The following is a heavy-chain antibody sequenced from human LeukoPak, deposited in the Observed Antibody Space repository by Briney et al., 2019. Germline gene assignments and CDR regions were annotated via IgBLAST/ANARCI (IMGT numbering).Heavy chain of an antibody. D-gene: IGHD4-17*01. CDR1: GYTFTSYG. V-gene: IGHV1-18*01. CDR3: ARGKGSYGDYYFDY. Sequence: ASVKVSCKASGYTFTSYGISWVRQAPGQGLEWMGWISAYNGNTNYAQKLRGRVTMTTDTSTSTAYMELRSLRSDDTAVYYCARGKGSYGDYYFDYWGQGTLVTVSS. J-gene: IGHJ4*02. CDR2: ISAYNGNT.